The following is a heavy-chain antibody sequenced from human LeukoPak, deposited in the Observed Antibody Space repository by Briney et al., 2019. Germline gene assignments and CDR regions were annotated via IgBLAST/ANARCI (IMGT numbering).Heavy chain of an antibody. CDR1: GFTFSSYE. J-gene: IGHJ4*02. D-gene: IGHD6-13*01. CDR2: ISSSGSTI. CDR3: ARSSSWYGPFDY. V-gene: IGHV3-48*03. Sequence: GSLRLSCAASGFTFSSYEMNWVRQAPGKGLEWVSYISSSGSTIYYADSVKGRFTISRDNAKNSLYLQMNSLRAEDTAVYYCARSSSWYGPFDYWGQGTLVTVSS.